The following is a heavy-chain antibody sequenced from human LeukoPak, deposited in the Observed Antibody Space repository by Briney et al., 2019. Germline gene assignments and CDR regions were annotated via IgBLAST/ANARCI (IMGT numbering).Heavy chain of an antibody. V-gene: IGHV3-33*08. CDR3: ARVGPCGGDCYPDY. J-gene: IGHJ4*02. CDR2: IWYDGSNK. Sequence: GGSLRLSCAASGFRFSTYGMSWVRQAPGKGLEWVAVIWYDGSNKYYADSVKGRFTISRDNSKNTLYLQMNSLRAEDTAVYYCARVGPCGGDCYPDYWGQGTLVTVSS. CDR1: GFRFSTYG. D-gene: IGHD2-21*02.